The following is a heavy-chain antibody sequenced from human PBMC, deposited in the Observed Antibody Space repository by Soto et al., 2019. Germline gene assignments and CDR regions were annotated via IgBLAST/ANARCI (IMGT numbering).Heavy chain of an antibody. V-gene: IGHV3-21*01. CDR1: GFTFSSYS. CDR3: ARVRAQRRGYYYYGMDV. D-gene: IGHD3-10*01. CDR2: ISSSSSYI. J-gene: IGHJ6*02. Sequence: PGGSLRLSCAASGFTFSSYSMNWVRQAPGKGLEWVSSISSSSSYIYYADSVKGRFTISRDNAKNSLYLQMNSLRAEDTAVYYCARVRAQRRGYYYYGMDVWGQGTTVTVSS.